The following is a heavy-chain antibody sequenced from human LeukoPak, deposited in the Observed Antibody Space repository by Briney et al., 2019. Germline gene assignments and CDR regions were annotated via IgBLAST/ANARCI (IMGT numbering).Heavy chain of an antibody. D-gene: IGHD6-6*01. Sequence: PGGSLRLSCVASGFTFSHYSMNWVRQAPGKGLEWVANINSDGSEGYYADVVKGRFTISRDNAKNSLYLQINSLRAEDTAVYYCARSSYSSSSSVWGQGTMVTVSS. J-gene: IGHJ3*01. V-gene: IGHV3-7*03. CDR2: INSDGSEG. CDR3: ARSSYSSSSSV. CDR1: GFTFSHYS.